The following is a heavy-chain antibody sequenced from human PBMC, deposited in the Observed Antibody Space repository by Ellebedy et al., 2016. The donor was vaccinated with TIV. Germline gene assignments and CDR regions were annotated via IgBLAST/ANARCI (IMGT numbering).Heavy chain of an antibody. Sequence: GESLKISXAASGFTFSSYAMSWVRQAPGKGLEWVSAISGSGGSTYYADSVKGRFTISRDNSKNTLYLQMNSLRAEDTAVYYCARDYILTGYSASSVDYWGQGTLVTVSS. V-gene: IGHV3-23*01. CDR3: ARDYILTGYSASSVDY. CDR1: GFTFSSYA. J-gene: IGHJ4*02. CDR2: ISGSGGST. D-gene: IGHD3-9*01.